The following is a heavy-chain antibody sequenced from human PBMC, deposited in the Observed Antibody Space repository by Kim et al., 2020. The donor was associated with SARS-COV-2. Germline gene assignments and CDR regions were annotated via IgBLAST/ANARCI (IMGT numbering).Heavy chain of an antibody. D-gene: IGHD3-10*01. CDR2: IWSDGSNK. J-gene: IGHJ4*02. CDR3: ARDGSGSYYKGPSYFDY. CDR1: GFTFSSYG. Sequence: GGSLRLSCAASGFTFSSYGMHWVRQAPGKGLEWVAVIWSDGSNKYYADSVKGRFTISRDNSKNTLYLQMNSLRAEDTAVYYCARDGSGSYYKGPSYFDYCGQGTLVTVSS. V-gene: IGHV3-33*01.